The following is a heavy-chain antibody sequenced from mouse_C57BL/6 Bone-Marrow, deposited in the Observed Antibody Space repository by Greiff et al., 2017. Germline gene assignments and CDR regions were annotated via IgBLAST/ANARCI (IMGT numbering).Heavy chain of an antibody. CDR1: GYTFTDYN. D-gene: IGHD2-2*01. Sequence: VQLQQSGPELVKPGASVKIPCKASGYTFTDYNMDWVKQSHGKSLEWIGDINPNNGGTIYNQKFKGKATLTVDKSSNTAYMELRSLTSEDTAVYYCARRDMVTTSAMDYWGQGTSVTVSS. CDR2: INPNNGGT. J-gene: IGHJ4*01. CDR3: ARRDMVTTSAMDY. V-gene: IGHV1-18*01.